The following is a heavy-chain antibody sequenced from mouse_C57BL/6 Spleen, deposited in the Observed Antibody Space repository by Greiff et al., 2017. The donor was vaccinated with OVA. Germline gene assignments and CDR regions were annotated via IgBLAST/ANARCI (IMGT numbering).Heavy chain of an antibody. CDR1: GFTFSSYA. D-gene: IGHD1-1*01. CDR3: TRVDYGSSEAWFAY. CDR2: ISSGGDYI. Sequence: EVKLVESGEGLVKPGGSLKLSCAASGFTFSSYAMSWVRQTPEKRLEWVAYISSGGDYIYYADTVKGRFTISRDNARNTLYLQMSSLKSEDTAMYYCTRVDYGSSEAWFAYWGQGTLVTVSA. V-gene: IGHV5-9-1*02. J-gene: IGHJ3*01.